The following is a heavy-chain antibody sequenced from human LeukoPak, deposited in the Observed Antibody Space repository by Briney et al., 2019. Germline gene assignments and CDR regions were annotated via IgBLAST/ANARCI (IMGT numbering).Heavy chain of an antibody. D-gene: IGHD3-9*01. Sequence: SETLSLTCTVSGGSISFYDWSWIRQPPGKGLEWIGHIYSRGSTNYNPSLKSRVTISVDTSKNQFSLKLTSVTAADTAVYYCARGGSNYDLLTGSYYFDFWGQGTLVTVSS. CDR3: ARGGSNYDLLTGSYYFDF. J-gene: IGHJ4*02. CDR2: IYSRGST. CDR1: GGSISFYD. V-gene: IGHV4-59*01.